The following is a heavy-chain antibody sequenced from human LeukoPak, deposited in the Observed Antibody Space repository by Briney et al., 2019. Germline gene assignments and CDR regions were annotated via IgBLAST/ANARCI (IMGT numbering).Heavy chain of an antibody. CDR3: VRDYLGTYSFDY. Sequence: GGSLRLSCAGSGFPFTKEVMHWVRQAPGKGLEHVSTITDNGDRTFYADSVKDRFTISRDNSKGMLYLQMGSLRTEDTAIYYCVRDYLGTYSFDYWGQGTLVTVSS. V-gene: IGHV3-64*02. CDR2: ITDNGDRT. J-gene: IGHJ4*02. D-gene: IGHD1-26*01. CDR1: GFPFTKEV.